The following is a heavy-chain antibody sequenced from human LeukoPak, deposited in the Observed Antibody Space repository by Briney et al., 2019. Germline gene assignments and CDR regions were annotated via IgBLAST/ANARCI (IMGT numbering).Heavy chain of an antibody. CDR3: ARGPTASGLYYFDY. CDR1: GFTFNTYS. J-gene: IGHJ4*02. D-gene: IGHD6-25*01. Sequence: PGGSLRLSCAASGFTFNTYSMNWVRQAPGKGLEWVSSISSSSSYTYYADSVEGRFTISRDNAKNSLYLQMNSLRAEDTAVYYCARGPTASGLYYFDYWGQGTLVTVSS. CDR2: ISSSSSYT. V-gene: IGHV3-21*01.